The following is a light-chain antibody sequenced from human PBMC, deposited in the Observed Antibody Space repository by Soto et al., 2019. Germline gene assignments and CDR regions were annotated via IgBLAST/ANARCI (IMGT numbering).Light chain of an antibody. V-gene: IGKV3-15*01. CDR2: GAS. Sequence: DIVLTQSPATLSASLGERVSLSCRASQIISSNLAWYQQKPGQIPRLLINGASARAGGIPARFSGSGSGTEFTLTISRVQSEDFAVYYCQQDNNLPQFTFGAGTKV. CDR1: QIISSN. CDR3: QQDNNLPQFT. J-gene: IGKJ3*01.